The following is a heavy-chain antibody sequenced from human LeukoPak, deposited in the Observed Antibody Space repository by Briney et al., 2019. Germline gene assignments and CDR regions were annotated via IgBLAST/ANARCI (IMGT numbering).Heavy chain of an antibody. V-gene: IGHV3-23*01. CDR3: AKPQRVWLVHVYFVY. Sequence: PGGSLRLSCEASGFTFSSYAMSWVRQAPGQGLEWVSAIIRSVGSTYYADYVQGRFTITRDNSKNTLYLEMNSLRAEDTAVYYCAKPQRVWLVHVYFVYWGLGTLVTVSS. J-gene: IGHJ4*02. CDR1: GFTFSSYA. D-gene: IGHD6-19*01. CDR2: IIRSVGST.